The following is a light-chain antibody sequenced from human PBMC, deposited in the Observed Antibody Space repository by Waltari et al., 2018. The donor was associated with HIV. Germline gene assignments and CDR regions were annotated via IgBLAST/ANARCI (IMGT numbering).Light chain of an antibody. CDR2: DAS. J-gene: IGKJ4*01. CDR3: QQRSNWPPLT. CDR1: QSVSSY. V-gene: IGKV3-11*01. Sequence: ELVLTQSPATLSLSPGERDTLSCRASQSVSSYLAWYKQKPGQAPRLLIYDASNRATGIPARFSGSGSGTDFTLTISSLEPEDFAVYYCQQRSNWPPLTFGGGTKVEIK.